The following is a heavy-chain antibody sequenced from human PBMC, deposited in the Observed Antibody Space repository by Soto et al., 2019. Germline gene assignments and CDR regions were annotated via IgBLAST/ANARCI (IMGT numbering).Heavy chain of an antibody. CDR3: ARDRVGAVAGTPDWFDP. CDR1: GYTFTSYG. D-gene: IGHD6-19*01. Sequence: QVQLVQSGAEVKKPGASVKVSCKASGYTFTSYGISWVRQAPGQGLEWMGWISAYNGNTNYAQKLQGRVTMTTDTSTSTADMELRSLGSDDTAVYYCARDRVGAVAGTPDWFDPWGQGTLVTVSS. CDR2: ISAYNGNT. V-gene: IGHV1-18*01. J-gene: IGHJ5*02.